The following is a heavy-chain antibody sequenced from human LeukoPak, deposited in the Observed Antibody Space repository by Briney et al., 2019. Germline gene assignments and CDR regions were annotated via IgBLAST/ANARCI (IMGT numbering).Heavy chain of an antibody. CDR2: IYYRGST. D-gene: IGHD2-2*01. V-gene: IGHV4-59*01. CDR1: DGHIRRYY. J-gene: IGHJ4*02. CDR3: ARECRWGSRTSCFDF. Sequence: AEALPLTWFGTDGHIRRYYWGWTRHPPGTGLEWVGYIYYRGSTNSVPPRQGRVPISVVTSKRLSALKLSAVTAADTVVYCCARECRWGSRTSCFDFWGQGTLVTVSS.